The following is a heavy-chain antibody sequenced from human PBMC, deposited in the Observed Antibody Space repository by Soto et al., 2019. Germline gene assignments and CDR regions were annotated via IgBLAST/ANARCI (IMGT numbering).Heavy chain of an antibody. J-gene: IGHJ4*02. CDR1: GGSITTIGHY. Sequence: SETLSLTCSVSGGSITTIGHYWTWIRQHPGQGLEWIAYIYYTGNSYLNPSLKSRLSISVDTSKNQFSLELRSVTAADTAVYYCAREQWGFDSWGQGTLVTVSS. D-gene: IGHD6-19*01. V-gene: IGHV4-31*03. CDR2: IYYTGNS. CDR3: AREQWGFDS.